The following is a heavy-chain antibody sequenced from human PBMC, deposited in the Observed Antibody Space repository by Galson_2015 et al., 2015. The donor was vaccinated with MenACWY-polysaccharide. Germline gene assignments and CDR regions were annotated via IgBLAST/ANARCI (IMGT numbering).Heavy chain of an antibody. Sequence: SLRLACAGSGFNFGGNGLHWVRQAPGKGLEWAALIRNDGRKHYPDAVKGRFTISRDYSKNTLYLQMNSLRPEDTAVYYCARNPSRLDIAAASHWGQGALVSVSS. V-gene: IGHV3-30*02. D-gene: IGHD6-13*01. CDR2: IRNDGRK. CDR1: GFNFGGNG. J-gene: IGHJ4*02. CDR3: ARNPSRLDIAAASH.